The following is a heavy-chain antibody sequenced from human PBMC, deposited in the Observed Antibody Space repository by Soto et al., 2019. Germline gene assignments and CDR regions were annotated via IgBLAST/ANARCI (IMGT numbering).Heavy chain of an antibody. CDR1: GFTFSSYG. CDR3: ARDQGDYDSSGYHDY. V-gene: IGHV3-33*01. D-gene: IGHD3-22*01. J-gene: IGHJ4*02. CDR2: IWYDGSNK. Sequence: GGSLRLSCAASGFTFSSYGMHWVRQAPGKGLEWVAVIWYDGSNKYYADSVKGRFTISRDNSKNTLYLQMNSLRAEDTAVYYCARDQGDYDSSGYHDYWGQGTLVTVSS.